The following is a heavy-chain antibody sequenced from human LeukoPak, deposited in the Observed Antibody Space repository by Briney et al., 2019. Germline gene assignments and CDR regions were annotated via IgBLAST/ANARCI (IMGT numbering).Heavy chain of an antibody. CDR2: IIPILGIA. J-gene: IGHJ5*02. V-gene: IGHV1-69*04. Sequence: ASVTVSCKASGGTFSSYTISWVRQAPGQGLEWMGRIIPILGIANYAQKFQGRVTITADKSTSTAYMELSSLRSEDTAVYYCARDLLGVVVIAHNWFDPWGQGTLVTVSS. CDR3: ARDLLGVVVIAHNWFDP. D-gene: IGHD2-21*01. CDR1: GGTFSSYT.